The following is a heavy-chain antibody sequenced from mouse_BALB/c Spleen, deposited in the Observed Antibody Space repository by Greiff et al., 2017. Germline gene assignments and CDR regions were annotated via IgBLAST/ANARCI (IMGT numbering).Heavy chain of an antibody. J-gene: IGHJ3*01. CDR2: ISYSGST. CDR1: GDSITSGY. Sequence: EVKLQQSGPSLVKPSQTLSLTCSVTGDSITSGYWNWIRKFPGNKLEYMGYISYSGSTYYNPSLKSRISITRDTSKNQYYLQLNSVTTEDTATYYCARGYYGNSAYWGQGTLVTVSA. D-gene: IGHD2-1*01. CDR3: ARGYYGNSAY. V-gene: IGHV3-8*02.